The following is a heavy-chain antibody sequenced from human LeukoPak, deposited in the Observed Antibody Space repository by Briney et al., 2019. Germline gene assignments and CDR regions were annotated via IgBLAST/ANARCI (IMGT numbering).Heavy chain of an antibody. Sequence: PGRSLRLSCVASGFTISNYGMNWVRQAPGKGLEWVAIIWFDGSNIYYADSVKGRFTISRDNSKNTLFLQMNSLRAEDTGVYYCTRDHGDYSFDYWGQGTLVTVSS. CDR2: IWFDGSNI. CDR3: TRDHGDYSFDY. V-gene: IGHV3-33*01. D-gene: IGHD4-17*01. J-gene: IGHJ4*02. CDR1: GFTISNYG.